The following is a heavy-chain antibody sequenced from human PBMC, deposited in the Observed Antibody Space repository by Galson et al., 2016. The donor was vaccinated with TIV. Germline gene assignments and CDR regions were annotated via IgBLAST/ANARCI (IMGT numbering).Heavy chain of an antibody. CDR3: ARDCTSTTCHIYYYGMDV. CDR1: GYSISSGYY. Sequence: TLSLTCTVSGYSISSGYYWGWIRQPPGKGLEWIGNIYHTGSTYSNPSLRSRLTMSVDTSQNQFSLILNSVTAADTAVYYCARDCTSTTCHIYYYGMDVWGQGTTVTVSS. D-gene: IGHD2-2*02. V-gene: IGHV4-38-2*02. CDR2: IYHTGST. J-gene: IGHJ6*02.